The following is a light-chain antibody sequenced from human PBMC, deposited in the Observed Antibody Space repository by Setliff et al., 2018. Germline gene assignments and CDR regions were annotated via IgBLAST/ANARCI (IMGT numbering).Light chain of an antibody. Sequence: QSVLTQPRSVSGSPGQSVTISCTGTSSDVGGYNFVSWYQVYPGKAPKVMIYDVSKRPSGVPDRFSGSKSGNTASLTISGLQAEDEADYYCCSYASSSTFTVVFGRGTK. CDR3: CSYASSSTFTVV. V-gene: IGLV2-11*01. CDR1: SSDVGGYNF. CDR2: DVS. J-gene: IGLJ2*01.